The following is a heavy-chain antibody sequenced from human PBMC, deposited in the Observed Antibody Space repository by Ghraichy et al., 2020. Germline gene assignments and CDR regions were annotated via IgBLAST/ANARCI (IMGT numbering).Heavy chain of an antibody. V-gene: IGHV2-5*02. J-gene: IGHJ4*02. CDR1: GFSISTSGVG. CDR3: AHRGAQSGAWDRGYFDY. D-gene: IGHD2-21*02. Sequence: SGPTLVKPTQALALTCNFSGFSISTSGVGVGWLRQPPGKALEWLAFIYWDDDKRYNPSLKTRLTITKDSSRNQVVLVMTNMDPADTGIYYCAHRGAQSGAWDRGYFDYWGQGTLVTVSS. CDR2: IYWDDDK.